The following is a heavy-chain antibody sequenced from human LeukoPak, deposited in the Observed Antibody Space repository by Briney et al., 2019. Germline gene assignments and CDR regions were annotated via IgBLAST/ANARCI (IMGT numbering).Heavy chain of an antibody. Sequence: ASVKVSCKASVYTLTSYGISWVRQAPGQGLEWMGWISAYNGNTNYAQKLQGRVTMTTDTSTSTAYMELRSLRSVGTAVSYYARDEDPGYSSSWIDYWGQGTLVTVSS. CDR3: ARDEDPGYSSSWIDY. J-gene: IGHJ4*02. CDR2: ISAYNGNT. D-gene: IGHD6-13*01. V-gene: IGHV1-18*01. CDR1: VYTLTSYG.